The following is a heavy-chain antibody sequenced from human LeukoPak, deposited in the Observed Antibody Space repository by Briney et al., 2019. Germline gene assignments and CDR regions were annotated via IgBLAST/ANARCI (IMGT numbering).Heavy chain of an antibody. D-gene: IGHD3-16*02. V-gene: IGHV7-4-1*02. CDR1: GYTFTSYA. Sequence: GASVKVSCKASGYTFTSYAMDWVRQAPGQGLEWMGWINTNTGNPTYAQGFTGRFVFSLDTSVSTAYQQISSLKAEDTAVYYCARCDYDYVWGSYQLDYWGQGTLVTVSS. CDR2: INTNTGNP. CDR3: ARCDYDYVWGSYQLDY. J-gene: IGHJ4*02.